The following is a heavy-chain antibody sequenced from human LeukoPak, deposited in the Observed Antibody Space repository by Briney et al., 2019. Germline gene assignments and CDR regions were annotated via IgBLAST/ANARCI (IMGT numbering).Heavy chain of an antibody. D-gene: IGHD3-10*01. V-gene: IGHV4-39*07. Sequence: PSETLSLTCTVSGGSISSSSYYWGWIRQPPGKGLEWIGSIYYSGSTYYNPSLKSRVTISVDTSKNQFSLKLSSVTAADTAVYYCARQEGYYYGSGSYEIWGQGTLVTVSS. CDR3: ARQEGYYYGSGSYEI. J-gene: IGHJ4*02. CDR2: IYYSGST. CDR1: GGSISSSSYY.